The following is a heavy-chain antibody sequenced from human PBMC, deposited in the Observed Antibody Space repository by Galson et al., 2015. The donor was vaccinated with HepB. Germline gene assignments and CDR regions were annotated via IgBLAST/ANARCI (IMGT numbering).Heavy chain of an antibody. CDR1: GFTFSSYG. J-gene: IGHJ4*02. V-gene: IGHV3-33*01. CDR2: IWYDGSNK. D-gene: IGHD2-15*01. CDR3: ARGRDGGYSPFAY. Sequence: SLRLSCAASGFTFSSYGMHWVRQAPGKGLEWVAVIWYDGSNKYYADSVKGRFTISRDNSKNTLYLQMNSLRAEDTAVYYCARGRDGGYSPFAYWGQGTLVTVSS.